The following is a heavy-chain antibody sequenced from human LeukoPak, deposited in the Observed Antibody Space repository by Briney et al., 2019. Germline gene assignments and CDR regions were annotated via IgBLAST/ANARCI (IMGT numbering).Heavy chain of an antibody. V-gene: IGHV1-69*05. CDR3: ARAAVTTYYYMDV. CDR2: IIPIFGTA. J-gene: IGHJ6*03. D-gene: IGHD4-17*01. Sequence: ASVKVSCKASGGTFSSYAISWVRQAPGQGLEWMGGIIPIFGTANYAQKFQGRVTITRDTSASTAYMELSSLRSEDMAVYYCARAAVTTYYYMDVWGKGTTVTVSS. CDR1: GGTFSSYA.